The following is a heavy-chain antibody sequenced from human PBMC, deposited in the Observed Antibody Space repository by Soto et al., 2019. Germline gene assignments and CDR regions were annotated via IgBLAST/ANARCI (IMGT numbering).Heavy chain of an antibody. CDR2: ISYDGSNK. D-gene: IGHD5-12*01. J-gene: IGHJ4*02. CDR1: GFTFSSYA. V-gene: IGHV3-30-3*01. Sequence: QVQLVESGGGVVQPGRSLRLSCAASGFTFSSYAMHWVRQAPGKGLEWVAVISYDGSNKYYADSVKGRFTISRDNSKNTLYLQMNSLRAEDTAVYYCARAEDSGYGIDYWGQGTLVTVSS. CDR3: ARAEDSGYGIDY.